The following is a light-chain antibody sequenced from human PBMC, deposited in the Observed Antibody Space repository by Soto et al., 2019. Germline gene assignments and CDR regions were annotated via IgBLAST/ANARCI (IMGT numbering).Light chain of an antibody. CDR3: QQRRSWPLT. V-gene: IGKV3-11*01. Sequence: EIVVTQSPVTLSLSPGERATLSCRATQDLRTYVGWYQQKPGQAPRLLIYDASNRATGIPARFSGSGSGTDFTLTISSLEPEDFALYYCQQRRSWPLTFGGGTKVEIK. CDR2: DAS. CDR1: QDLRTY. J-gene: IGKJ4*01.